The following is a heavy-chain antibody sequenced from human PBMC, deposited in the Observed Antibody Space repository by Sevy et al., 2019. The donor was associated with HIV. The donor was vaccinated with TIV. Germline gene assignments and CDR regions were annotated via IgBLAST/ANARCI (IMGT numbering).Heavy chain of an antibody. Sequence: GVSLRLSCAASGFTFSNYAMHWVRQAPGKGLEWVTVISYDGSNKYYADSVKGRFTISRDNSKNTLYLQMNSLRAEDTAVYYCARVDEQRWLRLYYFDYWGQGTLVTVSS. J-gene: IGHJ4*02. D-gene: IGHD5-12*01. CDR1: GFTFSNYA. V-gene: IGHV3-30*04. CDR3: ARVDEQRWLRLYYFDY. CDR2: ISYDGSNK.